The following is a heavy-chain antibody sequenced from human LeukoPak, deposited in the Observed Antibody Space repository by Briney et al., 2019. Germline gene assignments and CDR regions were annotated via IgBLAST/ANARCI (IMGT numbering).Heavy chain of an antibody. D-gene: IGHD3/OR15-3a*01. J-gene: IGHJ5*02. CDR2: ISAYNGNT. CDR3: ARGEVWTPKNWFDP. V-gene: IGHV1-18*04. Sequence: ASVKVSCKASGYTFTVYYMHWVRQAPGQGLEWMGWISAYNGNTNYAQKLQGRVTMTTDTSTSTAYMELRSLRSDDTAVYYCARGEVWTPKNWFDPWGQGTLVTVSS. CDR1: GYTFTVYY.